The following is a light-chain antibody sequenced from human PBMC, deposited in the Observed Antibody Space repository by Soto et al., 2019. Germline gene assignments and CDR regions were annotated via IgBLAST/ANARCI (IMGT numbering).Light chain of an antibody. CDR2: SAS. CDR3: QQYYSTPLT. J-gene: IGKJ4*01. V-gene: IGKV4-1*01. CDR1: QSVLYSSNNKNY. Sequence: DIVMTQSPDSLAVSLGERATINCKSSQSVLYSSNNKNYLAWYQQKPGQPPKQLIYSASTRESGVPDRFSGSGSGTDFTLTISSLQAEDGAVYYCQQYYSTPLTFGGETKVEIK.